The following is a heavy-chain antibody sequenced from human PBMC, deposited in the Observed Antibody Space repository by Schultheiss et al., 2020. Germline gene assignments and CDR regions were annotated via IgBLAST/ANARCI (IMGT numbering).Heavy chain of an antibody. V-gene: IGHV3-21*01. CDR2: ISSSSSYI. CDR1: GFTFSSYS. J-gene: IGHJ6*02. D-gene: IGHD3-3*01. CDR3: ARDTSEIFGVVITRDPHWYDMDV. Sequence: GGSLRLSCAASGFTFSSYSMNWVRQAPGKGLEWFSSISSSSSYIYYADSVKGRFTISRDNAKNSLYLQMNSLRAEDTAVYYCARDTSEIFGVVITRDPHWYDMDVWGQGTTVTVAS.